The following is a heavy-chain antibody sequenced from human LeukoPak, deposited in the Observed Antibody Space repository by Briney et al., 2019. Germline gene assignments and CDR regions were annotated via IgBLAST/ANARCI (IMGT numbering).Heavy chain of an antibody. J-gene: IGHJ6*03. CDR2: INPSGGST. Sequence: ASVKVSCKASGYTFTSFYMYWVRQAPGQGLEWMGIINPSGGSTNYAQKFQGRVTMTRDMSTSTVYMELSSLRSEDTAVYYCAREVPDSGWAAYHYYYIDVWGKGTTVTISS. V-gene: IGHV1-46*01. D-gene: IGHD6-19*01. CDR3: AREVPDSGWAAYHYYYIDV. CDR1: GYTFTSFY.